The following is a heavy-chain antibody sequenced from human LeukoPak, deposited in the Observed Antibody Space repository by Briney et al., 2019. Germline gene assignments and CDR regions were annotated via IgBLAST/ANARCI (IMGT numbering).Heavy chain of an antibody. Sequence: PGGSLRLSCAASGFTFSTYGMHWVRQAPGKGLEWVTVIWHDGSHKDYADSVKGRFTISRDTSKNTLYLQMNSLRAEDTALYFCAKKAQYDGHYPLDYWGQGTLVTVSA. J-gene: IGHJ4*02. CDR3: AKKAQYDGHYPLDY. D-gene: IGHD4/OR15-4a*01. CDR1: GFTFSTYG. V-gene: IGHV3-33*03. CDR2: IWHDGSHK.